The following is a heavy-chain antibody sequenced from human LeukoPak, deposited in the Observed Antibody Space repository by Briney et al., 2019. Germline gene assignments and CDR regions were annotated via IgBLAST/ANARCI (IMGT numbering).Heavy chain of an antibody. CDR1: VASISDYY. CDR2: IYYGRT. D-gene: IGHD1-26*01. CDR3: ANGRQDYYYGMDV. Sequence: SETLSLTCTVSVASISDYYWSWIRQPPGKGLEWIGYIYYGRTDYNPSLKSRVTISGDTSKNQFSLRLSSVTAADTAVYYCANGRQDYYYGMDVWGQGATVTVSS. J-gene: IGHJ6*02. V-gene: IGHV4-59*01.